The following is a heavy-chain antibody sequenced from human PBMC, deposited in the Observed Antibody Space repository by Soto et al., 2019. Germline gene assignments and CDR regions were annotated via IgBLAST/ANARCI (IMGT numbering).Heavy chain of an antibody. D-gene: IGHD3-16*02. Sequence: SETLSLTCTVSGGSISSSSYYWGWIRQPPGKGLEWIGSIYYSGSTYYNPSLKSRVTISVDTSKNQFSLKLSSVTAADTAVYYCARSEGYMITFGGVIGDFDYWGQGTLVTVSS. J-gene: IGHJ4*02. V-gene: IGHV4-39*01. CDR3: ARSEGYMITFGGVIGDFDY. CDR2: IYYSGST. CDR1: GGSISSSSYY.